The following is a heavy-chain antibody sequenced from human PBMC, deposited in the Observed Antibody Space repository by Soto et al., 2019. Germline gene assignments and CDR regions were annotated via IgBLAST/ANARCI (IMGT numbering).Heavy chain of an antibody. CDR2: SNPNSGGT. J-gene: IGHJ5*02. CDR1: GYTFTGYY. Sequence: QVQLVQSGAEVKKPGASVKVSCKASGYTFTGYYMHWVRQAPGQGLEWMGWSNPNSGGTNYAQKLQGRVTMTRDTSISTAYMERSRLRSDATTVYYCARAYCDFWRGGDWFDPWGQGTLVTVSS. D-gene: IGHD3-3*01. CDR3: ARAYCDFWRGGDWFDP. V-gene: IGHV1-2*02.